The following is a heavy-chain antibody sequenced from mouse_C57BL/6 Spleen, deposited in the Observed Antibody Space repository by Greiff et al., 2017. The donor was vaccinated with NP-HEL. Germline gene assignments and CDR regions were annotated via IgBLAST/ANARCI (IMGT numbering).Heavy chain of an antibody. CDR1: GYAFSSYW. D-gene: IGHD2-2*01. CDR2: IYPGDGDT. Sequence: VKLQESGAELVKPGASVKISCKASGYAFSSYWMNWVKQRPGKGLEWIGQIYPGDGDTNYNGKFKGKATLTADKSSSTAYMQLSSLTSEDSSVYFCARSYGYDVGYFDVWGTGTTVTVSS. J-gene: IGHJ1*03. CDR3: ARSYGYDVGYFDV. V-gene: IGHV1-80*01.